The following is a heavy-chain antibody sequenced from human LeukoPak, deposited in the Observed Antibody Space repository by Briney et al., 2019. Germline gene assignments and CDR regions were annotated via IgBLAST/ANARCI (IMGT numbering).Heavy chain of an antibody. J-gene: IGHJ4*02. CDR3: ATAATEEMATIDAFDY. D-gene: IGHD5-24*01. CDR1: GYTFTSYY. V-gene: IGHV1-46*01. Sequence: ASVKVSCKASGYTFTSYYMHWVRQAPGQGLEWMGIINPSGGSTSYAQKFQGRVTMTRDMSTSTVYMELSSLRSEDTAVYYCATAATEEMATIDAFDYWGQGTLVTVSS. CDR2: INPSGGST.